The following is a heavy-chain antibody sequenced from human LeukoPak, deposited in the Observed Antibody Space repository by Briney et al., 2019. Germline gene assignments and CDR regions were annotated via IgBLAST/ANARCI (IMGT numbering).Heavy chain of an antibody. CDR3: ARDTVTQGGDY. Sequence: SETLSLTCTVSDYSISSGYYWGWIRQPPGKGLEWIGSIYHSGSTYYNPSLKSRVTISVDTSKNQFSLKLTSVTAADTAVYYCARDTVTQGGDYWGQGTLVTVSS. J-gene: IGHJ4*02. CDR2: IYHSGST. D-gene: IGHD4-11*01. CDR1: DYSISSGYY. V-gene: IGHV4-38-2*02.